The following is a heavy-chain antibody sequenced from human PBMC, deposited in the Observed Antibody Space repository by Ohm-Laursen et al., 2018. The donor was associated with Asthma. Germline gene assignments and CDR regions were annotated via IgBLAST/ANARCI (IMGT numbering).Heavy chain of an antibody. CDR1: GGSISSFN. CDR2: VFDSGST. CDR3: ARVGFFETSAYFETFDP. J-gene: IGHJ5*02. Sequence: GTLSLTCTVSGGSISSFNWSWIRQPPGKGLEWIGYVFDSGSTHYNPSLKSRATISVDTSKKQFYLKLSSVTAADTAVYYCARVGFFETSAYFETFDPWGQGTLVTVSS. V-gene: IGHV4-59*01. D-gene: IGHD5-12*01.